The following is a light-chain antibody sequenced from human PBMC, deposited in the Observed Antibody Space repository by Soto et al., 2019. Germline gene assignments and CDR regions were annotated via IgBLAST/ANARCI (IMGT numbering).Light chain of an antibody. Sequence: DIQMSEYTYTVSASVGYRFTITCRSSQSLSSWLAWFQQKPGRVPKLLIYDASSLESGVPSRFSGSGSGTEFTLTISSLQPDDFATYYCQEYNCFSRPVGQGTKADIK. CDR3: QEYNCFSRP. V-gene: IGKV1-5*01. J-gene: IGKJ1*01. CDR2: DAS. CDR1: QSLSSW.